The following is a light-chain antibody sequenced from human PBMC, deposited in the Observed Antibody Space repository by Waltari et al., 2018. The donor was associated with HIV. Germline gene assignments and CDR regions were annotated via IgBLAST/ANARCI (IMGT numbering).Light chain of an antibody. CDR1: SNDIGTYNF. J-gene: IGLJ2*01. Sequence: QSALTQPPSASGSPGQSVAISCTGSSNDIGTYNFVPWYQHHPGKAPKLIIYDVTRRPPGIPDRFSGTKSGYTASLTVSDLQVEDEADYYCVSYTEKDTFLLFGGGTKLAV. V-gene: IGLV2-8*01. CDR3: VSYTEKDTFLL. CDR2: DVT.